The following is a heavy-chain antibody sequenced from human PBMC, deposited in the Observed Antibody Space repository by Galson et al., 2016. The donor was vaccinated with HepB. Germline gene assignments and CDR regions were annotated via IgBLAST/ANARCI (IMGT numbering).Heavy chain of an antibody. Sequence: QSGAEVKTPGDSLRISCQGSGYSFTSYWIVWVRQMPGQGPEWMGSIYPGDSTTRYSPSFQGQVTFSTDNSINSAFLHWSSLKSPDTATYYCARRANWKLDYWGQGTPVTVSS. D-gene: IGHD1-20*01. CDR3: ARRANWKLDY. CDR1: GYSFTSYW. J-gene: IGHJ4*02. CDR2: IYPGDSTT. V-gene: IGHV5-51*01.